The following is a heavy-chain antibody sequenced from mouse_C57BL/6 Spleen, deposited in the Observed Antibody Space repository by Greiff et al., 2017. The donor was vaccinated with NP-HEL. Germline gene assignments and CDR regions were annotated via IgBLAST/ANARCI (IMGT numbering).Heavy chain of an antibody. CDR2: IHPNSGST. CDR1: GYTFTSYW. D-gene: IGHD1-1*01. CDR3: ARGGSSPN. J-gene: IGHJ3*01. Sequence: VKLMESGAELVKPGASVKLSCKASGYTFTSYWMHWVKQRPGQGLEWIGMIHPNSGSTNYNEKFKSKATLTVDKSSSTAYMQLSSLTSEDSAVYYCARGGSSPNWGQGTLVTVSA. V-gene: IGHV1-64*01.